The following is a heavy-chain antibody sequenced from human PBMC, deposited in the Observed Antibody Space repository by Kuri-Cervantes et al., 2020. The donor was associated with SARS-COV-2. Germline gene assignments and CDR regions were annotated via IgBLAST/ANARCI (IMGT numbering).Heavy chain of an antibody. J-gene: IGHJ6*02. CDR1: GGSVSSGSYY. V-gene: IGHV4-61*01. CDR2: IYYSGST. D-gene: IGHD6-13*01. CDR3: ARAGVAAAGQDYYYYYGMDV. Sequence: SETLSLTCTVSGGSVSSGSYYWSWIRQPPGKGLEWIGYIYYSGSTNYNPSLKSRVTISVDTSKNQFSLKLSSVTAADTAVYYCARAGVAAAGQDYYYYYGMDVWGQGTTVTVSS.